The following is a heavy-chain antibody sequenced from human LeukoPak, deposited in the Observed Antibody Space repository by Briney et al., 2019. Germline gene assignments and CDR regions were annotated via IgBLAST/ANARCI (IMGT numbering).Heavy chain of an antibody. CDR1: GFTFSSYG. J-gene: IGHJ6*03. Sequence: GGSLRLSCAASGFTFSSYGMNWVRQAPGKGLEWVSSISSSSSYIYYADSVKGRFTISRDNAKNSLYLQMNSLRAEDTAVYYCARDSLYIAAAGTSYYYYMDVWGKGTTVTISS. CDR3: ARDSLYIAAAGTSYYYYMDV. CDR2: ISSSSSYI. D-gene: IGHD6-13*01. V-gene: IGHV3-21*01.